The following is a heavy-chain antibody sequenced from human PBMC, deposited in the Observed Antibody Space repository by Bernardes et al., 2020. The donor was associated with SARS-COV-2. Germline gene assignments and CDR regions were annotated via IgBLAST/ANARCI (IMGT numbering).Heavy chain of an antibody. CDR1: GFKFNTFW. J-gene: IGHJ4*02. Sequence: GESLKISCQGSGFKFNTFWIGWVRQMPGKGLEWMGIIYPGDSDTKYSPSFQGQVTISADKSINTTYLHWSGLRASDTAIYYCARLAGDYYDTTGSFYFDFWGQGTLLTVSS. V-gene: IGHV5-51*01. CDR2: IYPGDSDT. D-gene: IGHD3-22*01. CDR3: ARLAGDYYDTTGSFYFDF.